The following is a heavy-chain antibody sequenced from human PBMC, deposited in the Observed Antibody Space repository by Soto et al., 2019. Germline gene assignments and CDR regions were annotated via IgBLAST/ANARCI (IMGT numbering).Heavy chain of an antibody. CDR2: ISYDGSNK. J-gene: IGHJ4*02. D-gene: IGHD3-22*01. CDR3: ARDSTYDSSGFVGAY. Sequence: PGGSLRLSCAASGFTFSSYAMHWVRQAPGKGLEWVAVISYDGSNKYYADSMKGRFTISRDNSKNTLYLQMNSLRAEDTAVYYCARDSTYDSSGFVGAYWGKGTLLTVSS. V-gene: IGHV3-30-3*01. CDR1: GFTFSSYA.